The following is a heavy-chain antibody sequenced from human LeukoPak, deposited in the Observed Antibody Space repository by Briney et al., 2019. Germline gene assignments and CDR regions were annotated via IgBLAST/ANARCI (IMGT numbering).Heavy chain of an antibody. CDR3: ARLYYGGITYYYYYMDV. CDR1: VYSISSGYY. D-gene: IGHD4-23*01. Sequence: SETLSLTCAVSVYSISSGYYWGWIRQPPGKGLEWIGSIYHSGSTYYNPSLKSRVTISVDTSKNQFSLKLSSVTAADTAVYYCARLYYGGITYYYYYMDVWGKGTTVTVSS. CDR2: IYHSGST. V-gene: IGHV4-38-2*01. J-gene: IGHJ6*03.